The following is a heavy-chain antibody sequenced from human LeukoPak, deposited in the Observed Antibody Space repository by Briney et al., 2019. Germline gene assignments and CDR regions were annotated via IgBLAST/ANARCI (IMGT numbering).Heavy chain of an antibody. CDR3: AREMTSSWYDLYYYYGMDV. J-gene: IGHJ6*02. CDR2: INHSGST. D-gene: IGHD6-13*01. CDR1: GGSFSGYY. Sequence: PSETLSLTCAVYGGSFSGYYRSWIRQPPGKGLEWIGEINHSGSTNYNPSLKSRVTISVDTSKNQFSLKLSSVTAADTAVYYCAREMTSSWYDLYYYYGMDVWGQGTTVTVSS. V-gene: IGHV4-34*01.